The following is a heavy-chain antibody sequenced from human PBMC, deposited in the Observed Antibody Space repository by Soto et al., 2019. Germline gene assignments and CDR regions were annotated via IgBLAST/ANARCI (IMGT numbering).Heavy chain of an antibody. D-gene: IGHD3-22*01. CDR2: IDPSDSQT. Sequence: WESLTISFMSSGDSFAGYWITWVRQKPGKGLEWMGRIDPSDSQTYYSPSFRGHVTISVTKSITTVFLQWSSLRASDTAMYYCARQIYDSDTGPNFQYYFDSWGQGTPVPVSS. CDR3: ARQIYDSDTGPNFQYYFDS. V-gene: IGHV5-10-1*01. J-gene: IGHJ4*02. CDR1: GDSFAGYW.